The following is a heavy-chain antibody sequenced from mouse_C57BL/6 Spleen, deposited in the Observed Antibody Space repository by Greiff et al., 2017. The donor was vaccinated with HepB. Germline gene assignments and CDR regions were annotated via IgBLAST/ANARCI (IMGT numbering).Heavy chain of an antibody. J-gene: IGHJ2*01. CDR1: GYAFSSSW. V-gene: IGHV1-82*01. CDR2: IYPGDGDT. D-gene: IGHD2-4*01. CDR3: AREDYDYEDY. Sequence: VQLKESGPELVKPGASVKISCKASGYAFSSSWMNWVKQRPGKGLEWIGRIYPGDGDTNYNGKFKGKATPTADKSSSTAYMQLSSLTSEDSAVYFCAREDYDYEDYWGQGTTLTVSS.